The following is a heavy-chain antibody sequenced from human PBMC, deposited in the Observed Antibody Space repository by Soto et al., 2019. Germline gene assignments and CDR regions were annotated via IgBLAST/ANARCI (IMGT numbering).Heavy chain of an antibody. J-gene: IGHJ3*02. D-gene: IGHD2-15*01. V-gene: IGHV1-58*01. CDR3: AATEGYCSGGSCYLDAFDI. CDR1: GVGYRIYA. CDR2: IVVGSGNT. Sequence: VNGSCKAAGVGYRIYAVGWVSHNNEQRLEWIGWIVVGSGNTNYAQKFQERVTITRDMSTSTAYMELSSLRSEDTAVYYCAATEGYCSGGSCYLDAFDIWGQGTMVTVSS.